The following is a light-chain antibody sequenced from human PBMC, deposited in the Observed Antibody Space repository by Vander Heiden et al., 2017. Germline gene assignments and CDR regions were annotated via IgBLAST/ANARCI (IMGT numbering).Light chain of an antibody. CDR1: QDISNH. V-gene: IGKV1-33*01. CDR2: DAS. J-gene: IGKJ2*01. CDR3: QQYDNLPPLYT. Sequence: DIQMSQSPSSLSASVGDRVTITRQASQDISNHLNWYLQKPGKAPKLLIYDASNLETGVPSRFSGSGSGTDFTFTISSLQPDDIATYYCQQYDNLPPLYTFGQGTKLEIK.